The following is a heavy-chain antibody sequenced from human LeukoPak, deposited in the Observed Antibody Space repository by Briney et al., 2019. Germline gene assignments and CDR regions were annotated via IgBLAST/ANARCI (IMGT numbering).Heavy chain of an antibody. D-gene: IGHD6-19*01. V-gene: IGHV3-7*01. J-gene: IGHJ5*02. CDR3: ARLGVVGTGNWFDP. CDR1: GFTLSNYW. CDR2: IKRDGTEI. Sequence: GGSLRLSCAASGFTLSNYWMSWLRQAPGKGLEWVANIKRDGTEIYCVDSLKGRVTTSRDNAKNSLYLQMDSLRAEDTAVYYCARLGVVGTGNWFDPWGQGTLVTVSS.